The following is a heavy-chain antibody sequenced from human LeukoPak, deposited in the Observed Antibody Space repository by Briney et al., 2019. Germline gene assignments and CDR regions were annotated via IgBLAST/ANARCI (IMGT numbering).Heavy chain of an antibody. D-gene: IGHD6-19*01. CDR1: GYTFTGYY. V-gene: IGHV1-2*04. J-gene: IGHJ4*02. CDR2: INPNSGGT. CDR3: ARAHSSGWYRYLGKINYFDY. Sequence: ASVTVSCKASGYTFTGYYMHWVRQAPGQGLEWMGWINPNSGGTNYAQKFQGWVTMTRDTSISTAYMELSRLRSDDTAVYYCARAHSSGWYRYLGKINYFDYWGQGTLVTVSS.